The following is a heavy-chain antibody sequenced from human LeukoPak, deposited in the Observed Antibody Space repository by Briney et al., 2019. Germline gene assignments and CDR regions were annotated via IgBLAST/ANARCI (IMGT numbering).Heavy chain of an antibody. CDR3: AKSSSPYSSSIYYFDY. V-gene: IGHV3-23*01. Sequence: GGSLRLSCAASGFTFSSYAMRWVRQAPGKGLEWVSIIGGSGGTTYYADSVKGRFTISRDNSKNTLYLQMNSLRVEDTAVYYCAKSSSPYSSSIYYFDYWGQGTLVTVSS. J-gene: IGHJ4*02. D-gene: IGHD6-6*01. CDR2: IGGSGGTT. CDR1: GFTFSSYA.